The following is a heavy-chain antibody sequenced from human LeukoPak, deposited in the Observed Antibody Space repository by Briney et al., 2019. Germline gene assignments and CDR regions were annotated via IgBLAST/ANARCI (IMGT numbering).Heavy chain of an antibody. V-gene: IGHV3-48*02. Sequence: GGSLRLSCAASGFTFNTYGMNWVRQAPGKGLEWVSYISDGSSTIYYADSVRGRFTISRDNAKNSLYLQINSLRDEDTAVYYCARETVGLDYWGQGTLVTVSS. D-gene: IGHD4-23*01. CDR1: GFTFNTYG. CDR3: ARETVGLDY. J-gene: IGHJ4*02. CDR2: ISDGSSTI.